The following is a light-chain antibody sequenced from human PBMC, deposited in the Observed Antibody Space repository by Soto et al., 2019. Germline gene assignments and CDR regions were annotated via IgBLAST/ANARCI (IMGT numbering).Light chain of an antibody. CDR3: QQYDNLPLT. Sequence: DIPMTQSPSSLSASVGDRVTITCQASQAISNYLNWYQQKPGKAPKLLIYDASNLETGVPSRFSGSGPGTDFTFTISSLQPEDIATYYCQQYDNLPLTFGPGTKVDIK. CDR1: QAISNY. V-gene: IGKV1-33*01. CDR2: DAS. J-gene: IGKJ3*01.